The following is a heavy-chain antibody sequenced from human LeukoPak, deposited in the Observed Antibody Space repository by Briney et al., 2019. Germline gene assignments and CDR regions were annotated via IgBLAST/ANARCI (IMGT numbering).Heavy chain of an antibody. D-gene: IGHD3-10*01. CDR1: GFTFNSYA. V-gene: IGHV3-23*01. CDR3: ARKITMVRGPLIQGYFDL. Sequence: AGSLRLSCAASGFTFNSYAMSWVRQAPGTGLKWVSAISGSGGSTYYADSVKGRFTISRDNSKDTLYLQMNNLRPEDTAMYYCARKITMVRGPLIQGYFDLWGRGTLVSVSS. CDR2: ISGSGGST. J-gene: IGHJ2*01.